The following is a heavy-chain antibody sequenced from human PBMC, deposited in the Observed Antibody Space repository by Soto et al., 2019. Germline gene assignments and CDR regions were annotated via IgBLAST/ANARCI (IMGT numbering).Heavy chain of an antibody. Sequence: EVQLVESGGGLVQPGGSLRLSFSASGFTFSSYAMHWVRQTPGKGLEYVAAISGNGDITHYADSVKGRFTISRDNSKDTLYLQMSSLRAEDTAIYYCAKDGTSVTVTYDSWGPGSLVTVSS. CDR2: ISGNGDIT. V-gene: IGHV3-64D*06. CDR1: GFTFSSYA. CDR3: AKDGTSVTVTYDS. J-gene: IGHJ4*02. D-gene: IGHD4-17*01.